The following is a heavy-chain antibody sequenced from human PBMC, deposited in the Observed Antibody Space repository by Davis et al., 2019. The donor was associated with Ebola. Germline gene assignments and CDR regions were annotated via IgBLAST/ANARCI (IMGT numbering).Heavy chain of an antibody. CDR1: GYTFTNYD. CDR2: MNPNSGDT. V-gene: IGHV1-8*01. Sequence: ASVKVSCKASGYTFTNYDIHWVRQAPGEGLEWMAWMNPNSGDTGYAPNFQGRVTVSSDTSITTAYMEMSSLRSGDAAVYYCALRFWNDGFDYWGQGTMVTVSS. J-gene: IGHJ3*01. CDR3: ALRFWNDGFDY. D-gene: IGHD1-1*01.